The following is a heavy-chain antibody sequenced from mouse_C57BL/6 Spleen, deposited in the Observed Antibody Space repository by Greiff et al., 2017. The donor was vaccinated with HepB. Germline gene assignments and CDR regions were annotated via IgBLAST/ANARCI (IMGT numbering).Heavy chain of an antibody. CDR2: ISSGGDYI. V-gene: IGHV5-9-1*02. CDR1: GFTFSSYA. Sequence: EVQRVESGEGLVKPGGSLKLSCAASGFTFSSYAMSWVRQTPEKRLEWVAYISSGGDYIYYADTVKGRFTISRDNARNTLYLQMSSLKSEDTAMYYCTTLTGSYAMDYWGQGTSVTVSS. D-gene: IGHD4-1*01. CDR3: TTLTGSYAMDY. J-gene: IGHJ4*01.